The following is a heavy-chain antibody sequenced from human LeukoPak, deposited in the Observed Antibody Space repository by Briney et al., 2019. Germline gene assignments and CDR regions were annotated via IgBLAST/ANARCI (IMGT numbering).Heavy chain of an antibody. V-gene: IGHV4-59*08. J-gene: IGHJ5*02. CDR2: IYYSGST. CDR3: ARLGVRGFEWTYLPFDP. Sequence: SETLSLTCTVSGGSISSYYWSWIRQPPGNGLEWIGYIYYSGSTNYNPSLKSRVTISVDTSKNQFSLKLSSVTAADTAVYYCARLGVRGFEWTYLPFDPWGQGTLVTVSS. CDR1: GGSISSYY. D-gene: IGHD3-9*01.